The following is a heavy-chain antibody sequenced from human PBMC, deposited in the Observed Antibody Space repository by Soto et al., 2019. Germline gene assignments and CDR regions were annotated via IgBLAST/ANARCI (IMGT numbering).Heavy chain of an antibody. V-gene: IGHV1-69*01. J-gene: IGHJ4*02. CDR1: GGSFGNSA. Sequence: QVLLVQSWAEVKKPGSSVKISCKASGGSFGNSAINWVRQTPGQGLEWLGGFIPVYRTLNYAQKFQGRVTITADESTGTAYMTLSSLASNDTAVYYCATGVNWMGYFTVASWGQGTRVTVAS. CDR3: ATGVNWMGYFTVAS. CDR2: FIPVYRTL. D-gene: IGHD3-3*01.